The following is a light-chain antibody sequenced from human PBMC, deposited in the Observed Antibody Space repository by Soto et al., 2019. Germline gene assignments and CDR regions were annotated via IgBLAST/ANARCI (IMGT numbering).Light chain of an antibody. CDR3: RQRSSTRWT. J-gene: IGKJ1*01. CDR2: AAS. Sequence: IQMTQSPSSLSASVGDRVTITCRASQSISSYLNGSQQTPGKAPKLLIDAASSLQSGVPSRFSGGGSGTAFDLTISSLQPEDFATYYCRQRSSTRWTFGQGTKVEIK. CDR1: QSISSY. V-gene: IGKV1-39*01.